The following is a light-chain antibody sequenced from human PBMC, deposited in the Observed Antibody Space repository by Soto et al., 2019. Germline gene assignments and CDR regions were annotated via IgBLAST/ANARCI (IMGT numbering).Light chain of an antibody. J-gene: IGKJ5*01. Sequence: EIVLTQSPGTLSLSPGERATHSCRASQSVSNNYLAWYQQKPGQAPRLLIYGASNRATGIPDRFSGSGSGTDFTLTISRLEPEDFAVYYCQQYGSSGTFGQGTRLEIK. CDR3: QQYGSSGT. CDR1: QSVSNNY. V-gene: IGKV3-20*01. CDR2: GAS.